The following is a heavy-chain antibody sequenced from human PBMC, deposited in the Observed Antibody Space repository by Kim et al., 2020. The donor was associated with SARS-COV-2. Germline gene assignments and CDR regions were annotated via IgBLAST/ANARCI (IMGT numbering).Heavy chain of an antibody. J-gene: IGHJ4*02. CDR3: ARPGIAAAGTPGGFDY. CDR2: IIPILGIA. D-gene: IGHD6-13*01. CDR1: GGTFSSYA. Sequence: SVKVSCKASGGTFSSYAISWVRQAPGQGLEWMGRIIPILGIANYAQKFQGRVTITADKSTSTAYMELSSLRSEDTAVYYCARPGIAAAGTPGGFDYWGQGTLVTVSS. V-gene: IGHV1-69*04.